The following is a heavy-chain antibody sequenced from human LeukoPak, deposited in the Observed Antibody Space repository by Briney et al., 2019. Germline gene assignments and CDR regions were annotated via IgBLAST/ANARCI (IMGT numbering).Heavy chain of an antibody. D-gene: IGHD4-11*01. CDR1: GYTFTNYY. CDR3: ASVAATVTSYDY. Sequence: GASVKVSCKASGYTFTNYYIHWVRQAPGQGLEWMGIINPSGGSTSYAQKFQGRVTMTRDTSTSTVYMELSSLRSEDTAVYYCASVAATVTSYDYWGQGTLVTVSS. V-gene: IGHV1-46*01. CDR2: INPSGGST. J-gene: IGHJ4*02.